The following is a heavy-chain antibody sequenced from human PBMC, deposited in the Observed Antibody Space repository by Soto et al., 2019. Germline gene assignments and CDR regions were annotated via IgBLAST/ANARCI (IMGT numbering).Heavy chain of an antibody. CDR2: IYHSGST. CDR1: GYSISSGYY. D-gene: IGHD3-3*01. V-gene: IGHV4-38-2*02. J-gene: IGHJ6*02. Sequence: SETLSLTCAVSGYSISSGYYWGWIRQPPGKGLEWIGSIYHSGSTYYNPSLKSRVTISXXXSXXXXSLXLSXXTAADTAVYYCARDSPIFGGVWGQGTTVTVSS. CDR3: ARDSPIFGGV.